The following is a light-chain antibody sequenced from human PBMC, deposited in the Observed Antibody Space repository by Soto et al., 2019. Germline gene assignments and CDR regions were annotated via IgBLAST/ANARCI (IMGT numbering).Light chain of an antibody. V-gene: IGKV3-15*01. Sequence: ELVMTPSPATLSVSPGDRATLSGRASQSVTSNLAWYQQKPGQAPRLLIYGASTRATGIPARFSGSGSGTEFTLTISSLQSEDFAVYFCQQHNNWPPITFGQGTRLEI. CDR2: GAS. J-gene: IGKJ5*01. CDR3: QQHNNWPPIT. CDR1: QSVTSN.